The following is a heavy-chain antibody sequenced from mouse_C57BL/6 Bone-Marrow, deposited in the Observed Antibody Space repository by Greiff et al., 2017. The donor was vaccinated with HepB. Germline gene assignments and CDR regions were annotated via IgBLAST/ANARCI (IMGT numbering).Heavy chain of an antibody. Sequence: QVQLKQPGAELVRPGTSVKLSCKASGYTFTSYWMHWVKQRPGQGLEWIGVIDPSDSYTNYNQKFKGKATLTVDTSSSTAYMQLSSLTSEDSAVYYCARPRFAYWGQGTLVTVSA. CDR2: IDPSDSYT. V-gene: IGHV1-59*01. CDR1: GYTFTSYW. CDR3: ARPRFAY. J-gene: IGHJ3*01.